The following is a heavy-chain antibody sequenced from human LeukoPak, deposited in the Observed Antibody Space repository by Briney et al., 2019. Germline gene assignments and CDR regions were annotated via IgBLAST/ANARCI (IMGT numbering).Heavy chain of an antibody. CDR1: GFTSSIYS. V-gene: IGHV3-21*01. CDR2: ITSSSSYM. CDR3: ARDLSAGSF. Sequence: GGSLRLSCAASGFTSSIYSMNWVRQAPGKGLEWVSSITSSSSYMYYADSVKGRFTISRDNAKNSLYLQMNSLRAEDTAVYYCARDLSAGSFWGQGTTVTVSS. J-gene: IGHJ6*02. D-gene: IGHD5/OR15-5a*01.